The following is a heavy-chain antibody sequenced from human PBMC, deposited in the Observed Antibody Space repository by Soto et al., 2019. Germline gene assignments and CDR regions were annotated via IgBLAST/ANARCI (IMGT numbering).Heavy chain of an antibody. CDR2: ISNGGSKQ. J-gene: IGHJ1*01. CDR3: AKPGVGATINAEYLQH. Sequence: GGSLRLSCAASGFTFSSYGMHWVRQAPGKGLEWVAVISNGGSKQYFADSVKGRFTISRDSSKNTLYLQMNSLRAEDTAVYYCAKPGVGATINAEYLQHWGQGTLVTVSS. V-gene: IGHV3-30*18. CDR1: GFTFSSYG. D-gene: IGHD1-26*01.